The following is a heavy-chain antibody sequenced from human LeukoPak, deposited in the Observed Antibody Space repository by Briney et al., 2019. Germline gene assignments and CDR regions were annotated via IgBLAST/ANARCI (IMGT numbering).Heavy chain of an antibody. Sequence: PGGSLRLSCAASGFTFSNYWMSWVRQAPGKGLVWVSRINSDGSSTSYADSVKGRFTISRDNAKNTLYLQMNSLRAEDTAVYYCARASWPGSFDIWGQGTMVTVSS. CDR3: ARASWPGSFDI. CDR1: GFTFSNYW. V-gene: IGHV3-74*01. J-gene: IGHJ3*02. CDR2: INSDGSST.